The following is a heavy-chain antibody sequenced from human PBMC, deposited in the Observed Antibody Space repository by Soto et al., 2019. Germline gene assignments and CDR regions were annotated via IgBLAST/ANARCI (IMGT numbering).Heavy chain of an antibody. J-gene: IGHJ4*01. CDR2: ISKSGSYI. Sequence: GGSLRLSCLASGFTFSDYTLNWVRQPPGKGLEWVSSISKSGSYIYYADSLKGRFTISRDNAKDSLYLQINALSVEDTAVYYCAREAAGYSEYFDYWGHGTLVTVPQ. V-gene: IGHV3-21*01. CDR1: GFTFSDYT. CDR3: AREAAGYSEYFDY. D-gene: IGHD6-25*01.